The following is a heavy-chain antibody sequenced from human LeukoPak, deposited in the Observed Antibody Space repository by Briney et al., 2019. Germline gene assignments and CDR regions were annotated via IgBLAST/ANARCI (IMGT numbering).Heavy chain of an antibody. CDR3: AREEWELRYYFDY. Sequence: GGSLRLSCAASGFTFSSYSMNWVRQAPGKGLEWVSSISSSSSYIYYADSVKGRFTISRDNAKNSLYLQMNSLRAEDTAVYYCAREEWELRYYFDYWGQGTLVTVSS. J-gene: IGHJ4*02. D-gene: IGHD1-26*01. V-gene: IGHV3-21*01. CDR1: GFTFSSYS. CDR2: ISSSSSYI.